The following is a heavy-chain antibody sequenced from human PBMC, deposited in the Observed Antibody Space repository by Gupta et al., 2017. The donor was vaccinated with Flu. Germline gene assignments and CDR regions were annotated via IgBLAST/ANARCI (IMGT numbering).Heavy chain of an antibody. J-gene: IGHJ4*02. CDR1: GYTFTGYY. D-gene: IGHD2-2*02. V-gene: IGHV1-2*02. CDR3: ARVKICSSTSCYTDFDY. Sequence: QVQLVQSGAEVKKPGASVKVSCKASGYTFTGYYMHWVRQAPGQGLEWMGWINPNSGGTNYAQKFQGRVTMTRDTSISTAYMELSRLRSDDTAVYYCARVKICSSTSCYTDFDYWGQGTLVTVSS. CDR2: INPNSGGT.